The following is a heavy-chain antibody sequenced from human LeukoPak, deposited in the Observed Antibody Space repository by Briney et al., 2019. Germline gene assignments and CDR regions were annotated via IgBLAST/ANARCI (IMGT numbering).Heavy chain of an antibody. Sequence: GVSLRLSCAASGFTFSSYGMHWVRQAPGKGLEWVAFIRYDGSNKYYADSVKGRFTISRDNSKNTLYLQMNSLRAEDTAVYYCAKVTMVRGVIINYFDYWGQGTLVTVSS. V-gene: IGHV3-30*02. CDR2: IRYDGSNK. CDR1: GFTFSSYG. CDR3: AKVTMVRGVIINYFDY. J-gene: IGHJ4*02. D-gene: IGHD3-10*01.